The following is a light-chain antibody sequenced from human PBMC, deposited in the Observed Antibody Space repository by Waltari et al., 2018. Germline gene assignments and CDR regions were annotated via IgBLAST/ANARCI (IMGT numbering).Light chain of an antibody. CDR1: GSDVGGSVF. Sequence: QSALTQPASVSGSPGQAIIISCTGTGSDVGGSVFVSGYQQYPGKAPRLIMYDVYNRPSGVSNRFSGSNSDNTASLTISWLQAEDESVYYCSSYTSSGVVFCGGTKLTVL. CDR2: DVY. J-gene: IGLJ2*01. CDR3: SSYTSSGVV. V-gene: IGLV2-14*01.